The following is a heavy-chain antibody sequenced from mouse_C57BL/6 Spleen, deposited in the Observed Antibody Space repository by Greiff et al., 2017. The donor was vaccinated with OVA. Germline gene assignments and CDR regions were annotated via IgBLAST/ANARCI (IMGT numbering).Heavy chain of an antibody. J-gene: IGHJ3*01. CDR1: GYTFTSYW. V-gene: IGHV1-50*01. Sequence: QVQLKQPGAELVKPGASVKLSCKASGYTFTSYWMQWVKQRPGQGLEWIGEIDPSDSYTNYNQKFKGKATLTVDTSSSTAYMQLSSLTSEDSAVYYCARQITTVSPLWGQGTLVTVSA. D-gene: IGHD1-1*01. CDR3: ARQITTVSPL. CDR2: IDPSDSYT.